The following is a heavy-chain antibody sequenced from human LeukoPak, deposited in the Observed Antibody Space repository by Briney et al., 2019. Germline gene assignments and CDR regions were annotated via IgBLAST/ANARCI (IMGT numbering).Heavy chain of an antibody. V-gene: IGHV4-38-2*01. CDR2: IYHSGST. CDR3: ARPRYYYDSSGYYFNWFDP. D-gene: IGHD3-22*01. J-gene: IGHJ5*02. CDR1: GYSISSGYY. Sequence: PSETLSLTCAVSGYSISSGYYCGWIRQPPGKGLEWIGSIYHSGSTYYNPSLKSRVTISVDTSKNQFSLKLSSVTAADTAVYYCARPRYYYDSSGYYFNWFDPWGQGTLVTVSS.